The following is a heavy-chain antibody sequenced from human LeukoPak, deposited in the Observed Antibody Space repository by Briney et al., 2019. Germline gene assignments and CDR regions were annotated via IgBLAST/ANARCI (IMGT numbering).Heavy chain of an antibody. CDR2: ISGSGGST. Sequence: PGGSLRLSCAASGFTFSSYEMNWVRQAPGKGLEWVSAISGSGGSTCYAYSVKGRFTISRDNSKNTLYLQMNSLRAEDTAVYYCAKDRRYCSSTSCTLFDIWGQGTMVTVSS. CDR1: GFTFSSYE. V-gene: IGHV3-23*01. J-gene: IGHJ3*02. D-gene: IGHD2-2*01. CDR3: AKDRRYCSSTSCTLFDI.